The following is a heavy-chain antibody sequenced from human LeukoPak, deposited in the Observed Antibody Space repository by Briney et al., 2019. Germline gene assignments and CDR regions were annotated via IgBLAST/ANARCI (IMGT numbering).Heavy chain of an antibody. J-gene: IGHJ4*02. D-gene: IGHD3-16*02. CDR3: ARHRTASDN. Sequence: ETLSLTCAVYGGSFSGYYWSWVRQAPGKGLEWVANIKQDGSEKYYVDSVKGRFTISRDNAKNSLYLQMTSLRAEDTAVYYCARHRTASDNWGQGTLVTVSS. V-gene: IGHV3-7*01. CDR2: IKQDGSEK. CDR1: GGSFSGYY.